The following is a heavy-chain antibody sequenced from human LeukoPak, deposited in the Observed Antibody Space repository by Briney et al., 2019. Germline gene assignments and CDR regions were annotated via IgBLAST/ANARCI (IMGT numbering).Heavy chain of an antibody. CDR1: GYTFTSYY. D-gene: IGHD6-13*01. CDR3: ARDLAAAGTGGWFDP. J-gene: IGHJ5*02. Sequence: EASVKVSCKASGYTFTSYYMHWVRQAPGQGLEWMGIINPSGGSTSYAQKFQGRVTMTRDMSTSTVYMELSSLRSEDTAVYYRARDLAAAGTGGWFDPWGQGTLVTVSS. V-gene: IGHV1-46*01. CDR2: INPSGGST.